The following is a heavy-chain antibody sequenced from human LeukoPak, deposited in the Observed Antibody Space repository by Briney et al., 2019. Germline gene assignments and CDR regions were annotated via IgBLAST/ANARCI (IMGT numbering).Heavy chain of an antibody. CDR2: IYYSGST. J-gene: IGHJ5*02. CDR3: AREGDYTPGGDWFDP. V-gene: IGHV4-59*01. CDR1: GGSISSYC. Sequence: SETLSLTCTVSGGSISSYCWSWIRQPPGKGLEWIGYIYYSGSTNYSPSLKSRVTISVDTSKNQFSLKLSSVTAADTAVYYCAREGDYTPGGDWFDPWGQGTLVTVSS. D-gene: IGHD4-11*01.